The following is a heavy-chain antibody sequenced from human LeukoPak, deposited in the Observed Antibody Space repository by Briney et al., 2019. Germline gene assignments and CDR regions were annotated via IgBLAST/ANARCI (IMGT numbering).Heavy chain of an antibody. CDR1: GYTFTGYY. Sequence: ASVKVSCKASGYTFTGYYMHWVRQAPGQGLEWMGIINPSGGSTSYAQKFQGRVTMTRDMSTSTVYMELSSLRSEDTAVYYCARGTRGEVLRFLEWLLPHASYMDVWGKGTTVTVSS. D-gene: IGHD3-3*01. J-gene: IGHJ6*03. CDR2: INPSGGST. CDR3: ARGTRGEVLRFLEWLLPHASYMDV. V-gene: IGHV1-46*01.